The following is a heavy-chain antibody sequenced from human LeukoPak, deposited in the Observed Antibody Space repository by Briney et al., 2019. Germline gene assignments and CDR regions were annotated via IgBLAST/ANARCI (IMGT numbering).Heavy chain of an antibody. J-gene: IGHJ4*02. D-gene: IGHD3-10*01. V-gene: IGHV4-39*07. CDR1: GGSISSSSYY. Sequence: SETLSLTCTVSGGSISSSSYYWGWIRQPPGKGLEWIGSIYYSGSTYYNPSLKSRVTISVDTSKNQFSLKLSSVTAADTAVYYCARVSTTYYYGSGSYSHFDYWGQGTLVTVSS. CDR3: ARVSTTYYYGSGSYSHFDY. CDR2: IYYSGST.